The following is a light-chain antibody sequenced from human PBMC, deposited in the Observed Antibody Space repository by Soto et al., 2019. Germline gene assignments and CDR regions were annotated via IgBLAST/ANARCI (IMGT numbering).Light chain of an antibody. V-gene: IGKV1-9*01. J-gene: IGKJ5*01. CDR1: QDINTY. Sequence: DIQLTQSPSFLSASVGDRVTITCRASQDINTYLAWYQQKPGKAPKLLIFAASTLQNGLPSRFSGSGSGTEITIIITSLQPEDFATYYCQQRKSYPSTFGQGTRLEIK. CDR3: QQRKSYPST. CDR2: AAS.